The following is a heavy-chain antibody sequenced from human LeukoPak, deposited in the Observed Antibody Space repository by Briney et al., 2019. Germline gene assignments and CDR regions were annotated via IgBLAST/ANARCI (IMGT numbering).Heavy chain of an antibody. J-gene: IGHJ4*02. CDR2: IYYSGST. D-gene: IGHD3-10*01. CDR3: ARANYYGSGQFDY. V-gene: IGHV4-59*01. Sequence: SETLSLTRAVYGGSFSGYYWNWIRQPPGKGLEWIGYIYYSGSTDYNPSLKSRVTISVDTSKNQFSLKLSSVTAADTAVYYCARANYYGSGQFDYWGQGTLVTVSS. CDR1: GGSFSGYY.